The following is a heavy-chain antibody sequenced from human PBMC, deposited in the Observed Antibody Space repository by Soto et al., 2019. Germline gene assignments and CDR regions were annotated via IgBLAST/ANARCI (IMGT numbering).Heavy chain of an antibody. D-gene: IGHD4-4*01. CDR1: EFTFSSYG. Sequence: QVQLVESGGGVVQPGRSLRLSCAASEFTFSSYGMHWVRQSPGRGLEWVAVISYDGSDKYFADSVKGRFTVSRDNSKNPLYLEMNSLRAEDKAVYLCAKDQEATVNTYYYRYYSMDVWGQGTTVTVSS. CDR2: ISYDGSDK. J-gene: IGHJ6*02. V-gene: IGHV3-30*18. CDR3: AKDQEATVNTYYYRYYSMDV.